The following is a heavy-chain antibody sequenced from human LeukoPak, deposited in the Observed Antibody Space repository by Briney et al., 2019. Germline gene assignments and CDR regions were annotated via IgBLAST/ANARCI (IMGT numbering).Heavy chain of an antibody. J-gene: IGHJ6*03. Sequence: GGSLRLSCAASGFALDDYGMSSVRQAAGQRLEWFSGINWNGGSAGYADSVKGRFNISRDNAKNSLYLQMNSLRAEDTALYYCARYSPNYGSIYYYYFYMDVGGKGTTVTISS. D-gene: IGHD4/OR15-4a*01. CDR2: INWNGGSA. CDR1: GFALDDYG. V-gene: IGHV3-20*04. CDR3: ARYSPNYGSIYYYYFYMDV.